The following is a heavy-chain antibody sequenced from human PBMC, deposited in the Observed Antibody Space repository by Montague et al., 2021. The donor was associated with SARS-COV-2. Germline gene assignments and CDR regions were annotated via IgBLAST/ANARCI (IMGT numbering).Heavy chain of an antibody. CDR1: GGSISSSNYY. CDR3: ARHDDILTTYYYYYGMDV. Sequence: SETLSLTCTVSGGSISSSNYYWDWIRQPPGKGLEWIGSIYDSGSTYYNPSLESRVTISVDTSKNQFSLKLSSVTAADTAVYYCARHDDILTTYYYYYGMDVWGQGTTVTVSS. V-gene: IGHV4-39*01. CDR2: IYDSGST. J-gene: IGHJ6*02. D-gene: IGHD3-9*01.